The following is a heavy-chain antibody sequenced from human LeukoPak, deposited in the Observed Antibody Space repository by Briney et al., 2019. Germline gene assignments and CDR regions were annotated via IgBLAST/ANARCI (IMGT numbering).Heavy chain of an antibody. J-gene: IGHJ3*02. CDR2: ISSSGSTI. V-gene: IGHV3-48*03. CDR1: GFTFSSYE. CDR3: ARDDRPGIAAAGTVSEAFDI. D-gene: IGHD6-13*01. Sequence: GGSLRLSCAASGFTFSSYEMNWVRQAPGKGLEWVSYISSSGSTIYYADSVKGRFTISRDNAKNPLYLQMNSLRAEDTAVYYCARDDRPGIAAAGTVSEAFDIWGQGTMVTVSS.